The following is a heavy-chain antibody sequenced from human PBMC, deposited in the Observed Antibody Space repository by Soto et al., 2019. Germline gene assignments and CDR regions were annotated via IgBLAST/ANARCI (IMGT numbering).Heavy chain of an antibody. Sequence: EVQLEESGGGLIQPGGSLRLSCTASGLSVRNNYMSWVRQAPGMGLEWVSVIYNDGTTYYADSVKGRFTLSRDTSKNTLSLKMDSLRAEDTAVYYCVRPLPSGRNYGMDVWGQGTTVTVSS. J-gene: IGHJ6*02. CDR3: VRPLPSGRNYGMDV. CDR1: GLSVRNNY. CDR2: IYNDGTT. V-gene: IGHV3-53*01. D-gene: IGHD3-10*01.